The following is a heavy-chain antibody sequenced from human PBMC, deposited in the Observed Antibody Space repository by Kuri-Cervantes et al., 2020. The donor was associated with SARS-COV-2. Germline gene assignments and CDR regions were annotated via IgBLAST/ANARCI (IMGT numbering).Heavy chain of an antibody. Sequence: LSLTCAASGFPVSSNYMSWVRQAPGKGLEWVSVIYSGGSTYYADSVKGRFTISRDNSKHTLYLQMNSLRAEDTAVYYCARVEVAGMSYGMDVWGQGTTVTVSS. CDR3: ARVEVAGMSYGMDV. CDR2: IYSGGST. D-gene: IGHD6-19*01. J-gene: IGHJ6*02. V-gene: IGHV3-66*02. CDR1: GFPVSSNY.